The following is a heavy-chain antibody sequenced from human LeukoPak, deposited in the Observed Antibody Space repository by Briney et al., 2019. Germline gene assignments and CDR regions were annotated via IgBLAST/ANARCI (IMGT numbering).Heavy chain of an antibody. CDR3: ARDFYSSGCKGD. CDR2: ISSSSTYI. V-gene: IGHV3-21*01. CDR1: GFTFSSYT. J-gene: IGHJ4*02. D-gene: IGHD6-19*01. Sequence: GGSLRLSCAASGFTFSSYTMNWVRQAPGRGLEWVSFISSSSTYISYADSVKGRFTISRDNAKNSLFLQMNSLRAEDTAVYYCARDFYSSGCKGDWGQGTLVTVSS.